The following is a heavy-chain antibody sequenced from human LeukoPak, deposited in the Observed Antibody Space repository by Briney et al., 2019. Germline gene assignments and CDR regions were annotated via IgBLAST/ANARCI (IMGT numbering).Heavy chain of an antibody. CDR1: GLTFTDYE. CDR3: ARGDYEGY. V-gene: IGHV3-11*01. Sequence: GRSLRLSCAASGLTFTDYEMSWVGPAPGQGLGWGSYHSSSSSTIYYADAVKGRFTISRDNAKNSLYLQMNSLRAEDTAVYYCARGDYEGYGGQGTRVTVSA. CDR2: HSSSSSTI. D-gene: IGHD4-17*01. J-gene: IGHJ4*02.